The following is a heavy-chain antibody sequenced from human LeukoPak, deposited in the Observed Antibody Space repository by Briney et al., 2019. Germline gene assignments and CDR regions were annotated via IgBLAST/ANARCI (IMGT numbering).Heavy chain of an antibody. CDR3: AKRSGWYEADY. J-gene: IGHJ4*02. D-gene: IGHD6-19*01. CDR2: ISGGGGST. CDR1: GFTFSSYA. V-gene: IGHV3-23*01. Sequence: GGSLRLSCATTGFTFSSYAMNWVRQAPGKGLEWVSVISGGGGSTYCADSVKGRFTISRDNSKNTLYLQMNSLRAEDTAVYCCAKRSGWYEADYWGQGTLVTVSS.